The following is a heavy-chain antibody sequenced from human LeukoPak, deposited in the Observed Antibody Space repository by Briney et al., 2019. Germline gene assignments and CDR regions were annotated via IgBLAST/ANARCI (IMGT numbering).Heavy chain of an antibody. J-gene: IGHJ5*02. CDR3: ARGPLTMTRGFDP. CDR2: IYYSGST. D-gene: IGHD4-17*01. V-gene: IGHV4-59*12. CDR1: GGSISSYY. Sequence: SETLSLTCTVSGGSISSYYWSWIRQPPGKGLEWIGYIYYSGSTNYNPSLKSRVTISVDTSRNQFSLKLSSVTAADTAVYYCARGPLTMTRGFDPWGQGTLVTVSS.